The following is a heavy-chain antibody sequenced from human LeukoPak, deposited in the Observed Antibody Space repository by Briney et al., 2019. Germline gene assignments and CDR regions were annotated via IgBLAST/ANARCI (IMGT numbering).Heavy chain of an antibody. CDR2: ISSSGRTI. CDR3: ARDGRVDY. V-gene: IGHV3-48*03. Sequence: GGSLRLSCAASGFTFSSYEMNWVRQVPGKGLEWVSYISSSGRTIFYADSVKGRFTISRDNAKNSLFLQMNSLRAEDTAVYYCARDGRVDYWGQGTLVTVSS. J-gene: IGHJ4*02. CDR1: GFTFSSYE.